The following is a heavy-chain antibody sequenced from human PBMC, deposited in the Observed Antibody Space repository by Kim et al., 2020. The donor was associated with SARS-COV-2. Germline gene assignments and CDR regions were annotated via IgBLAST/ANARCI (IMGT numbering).Heavy chain of an antibody. Sequence: GGSLRLSCAASGFTFSSYNMNWVRQTPGKGLEWVSAISSSSSCIYYADSVKGRFTISRDNAKNSLYLQMNSLRAEDTAVYYCARGLSVGSSLHYYYYYYGMEVWGHGTMVTVSS. CDR1: GFTFSSYN. V-gene: IGHV3-21*01. CDR2: ISSSSSCI. D-gene: IGHD6-13*01. CDR3: ARGLSVGSSLHYYYYYYGMEV. J-gene: IGHJ6*02.